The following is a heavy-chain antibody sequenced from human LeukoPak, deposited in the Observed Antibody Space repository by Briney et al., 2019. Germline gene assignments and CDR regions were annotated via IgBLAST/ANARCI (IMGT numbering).Heavy chain of an antibody. Sequence: GGSLRLSCAASGFTFSSYWMSWVRQAPGKGLEWVANIKQDGSEKYYVDSVKGRFTISRDNAKNSLYLQMNSLRAEDAAVYYCARDHERVVAATYYYYGMDVWGQGTTVTVSS. V-gene: IGHV3-7*01. D-gene: IGHD2-15*01. J-gene: IGHJ6*02. CDR3: ARDHERVVAATYYYYGMDV. CDR1: GFTFSSYW. CDR2: IKQDGSEK.